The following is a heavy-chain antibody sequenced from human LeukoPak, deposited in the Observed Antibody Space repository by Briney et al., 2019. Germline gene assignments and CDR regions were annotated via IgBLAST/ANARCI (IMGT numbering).Heavy chain of an antibody. J-gene: IGHJ4*02. CDR1: GGSISSGGYY. V-gene: IGHV4-30-2*01. Sequence: PSQTLSLTCTVSGGSISSGGYYWSWIRQPPGKGLEWIGYIYHSGSTYYNPSLKSRVTISVDRSKNQFSLKLSSVTAADTAVYYCARVKGDKAAGTGYFDYWGQGTLVTVSS. D-gene: IGHD6-13*01. CDR2: IYHSGST. CDR3: ARVKGDKAAGTGYFDY.